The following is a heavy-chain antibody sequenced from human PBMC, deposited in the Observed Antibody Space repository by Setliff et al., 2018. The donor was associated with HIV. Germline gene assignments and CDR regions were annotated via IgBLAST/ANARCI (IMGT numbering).Heavy chain of an antibody. CDR1: GFSVSSNY. CDR3: ARHSDWYGNDAFDI. CDR2: INRGGNT. D-gene: IGHD6-19*01. Sequence: PGGSLRLSCAASGFSVSSNYMSWVRQAPGKGLEWVSVINRGGNTYYADSVKGRFTISRDNSNNTVYLKMNSLRGEDTAVYYCARHSDWYGNDAFDIWGQGTRVTVSS. V-gene: IGHV3-66*04. J-gene: IGHJ3*02.